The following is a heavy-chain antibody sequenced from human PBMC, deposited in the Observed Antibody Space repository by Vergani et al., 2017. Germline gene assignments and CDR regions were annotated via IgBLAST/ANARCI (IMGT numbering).Heavy chain of an antibody. V-gene: IGHV4-34*01. Sequence: QVQLQQWGGGLLKPSETLSLTCVVNGGSFTSYHWTWIRQSPGEGLEWVGDIDHTGRPDYNPSLKRRLTMSVDKSRNQVSLTLNSVTATDTAIYFFARVSTENNGHLYYYYYMDVWGQGTAVTVS. CDR3: ARVSTENNGHLYYYYYMDV. CDR1: GGSFTSYH. D-gene: IGHD4-11*01. J-gene: IGHJ6*03. CDR2: IDHTGRP.